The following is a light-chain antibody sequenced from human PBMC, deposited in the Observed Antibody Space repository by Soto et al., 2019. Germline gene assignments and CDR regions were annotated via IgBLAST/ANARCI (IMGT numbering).Light chain of an antibody. CDR2: DAS. CDR3: QQSYNTPLT. V-gene: IGKV1-39*01. CDR1: QAISRF. Sequence: DVQMTQSPPSLSASVGDRVTITCRASQAISRFLNWYQQKPGKAPKLLIYDASSLQSGVPSRFSGSGSGTDFTLTISSLQPEDFATYYCQQSYNTPLTFGRGTTADIK. J-gene: IGKJ3*01.